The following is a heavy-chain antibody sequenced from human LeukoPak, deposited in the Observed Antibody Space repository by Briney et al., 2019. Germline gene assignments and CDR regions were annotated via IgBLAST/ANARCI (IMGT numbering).Heavy chain of an antibody. Sequence: PGGSLRLSCAASGFTFSSYAMSWVRQAPGKGLEWVSAISESGGRTYYADSVKGRFTISRDNSKNSLYLQMNSLRAEDTALYYCAKGWEAGRDAFDIWGQGTMVTVSS. CDR2: ISESGGRT. V-gene: IGHV3-23*01. D-gene: IGHD1-26*01. CDR3: AKGWEAGRDAFDI. CDR1: GFTFSSYA. J-gene: IGHJ3*02.